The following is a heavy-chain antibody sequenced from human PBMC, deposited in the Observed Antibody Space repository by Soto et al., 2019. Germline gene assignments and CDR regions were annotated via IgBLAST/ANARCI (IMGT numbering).Heavy chain of an antibody. Sequence: PGESLKISGKGSGYSFSSYWIGWVRQMPGKGLEWMGIIYPGDSDTRYSPSFQGQVTISADKSISTAYLQWSSLKASDTAMYYCARLEGRSSWAYYYYGMDVWGQGTTVTVSS. CDR1: GYSFSSYW. J-gene: IGHJ6*02. CDR3: ARLEGRSSWAYYYYGMDV. V-gene: IGHV5-51*01. CDR2: IYPGDSDT. D-gene: IGHD6-13*01.